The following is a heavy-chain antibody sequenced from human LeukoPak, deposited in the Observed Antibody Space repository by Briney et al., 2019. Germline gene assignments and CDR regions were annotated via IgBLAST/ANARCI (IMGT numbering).Heavy chain of an antibody. CDR3: ARSVVVAAQNVYYYYYGMDV. Sequence: PSETLSLTCAVYGGSFSGYYWSWIRQPPGKGLEWIGEINHSGSTNYNPSLKSRVTISVGTSKNQFSLKLSSVTAADTAVYYCARSVVVAAQNVYYYYYGMDVWGQGTTVTVSS. D-gene: IGHD2-15*01. CDR1: GGSFSGYY. J-gene: IGHJ6*02. CDR2: INHSGST. V-gene: IGHV4-34*01.